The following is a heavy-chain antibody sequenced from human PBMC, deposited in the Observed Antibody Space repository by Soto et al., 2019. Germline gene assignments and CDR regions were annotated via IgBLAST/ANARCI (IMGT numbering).Heavy chain of an antibody. CDR1: GGSISSSSYY. J-gene: IGHJ3*02. CDR2: IYYSGST. D-gene: IGHD3-9*01. CDR3: ARHTDYDILTGYYTYNAFDI. Sequence: SETLSLTCTVSGGSISSSSYYWGWIRQPPGKGLEWIGSIYYSGSTYYNPSLKSRVTISVDTSKNQFSLKLSSVTAADTAVYYCARHTDYDILTGYYTYNAFDIWGQGTMVTVSS. V-gene: IGHV4-39*01.